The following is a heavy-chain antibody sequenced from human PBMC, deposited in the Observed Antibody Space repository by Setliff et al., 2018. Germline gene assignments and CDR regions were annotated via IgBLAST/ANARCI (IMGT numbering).Heavy chain of an antibody. CDR1: NGSISSGNYF. CDR3: ARQPYSTTYYYYYYYMDV. Sequence: PSETLSLTCTVSNGSISSGNYFWGWIRQPPGKGLEWMGSIFYTGSTYYSPSLKSRVTMSIDTSENQFSLNLNSVTAADTAVYYCARQPYSTTYYYYYYYMDVWGKGTTVTVSS. CDR2: IFYTGST. V-gene: IGHV4-39*01. D-gene: IGHD6-13*01. J-gene: IGHJ6*03.